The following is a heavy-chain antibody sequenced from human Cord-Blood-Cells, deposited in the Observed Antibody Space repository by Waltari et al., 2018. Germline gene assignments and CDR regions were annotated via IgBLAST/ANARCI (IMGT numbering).Heavy chain of an antibody. Sequence: QVQLQESGPGLVKPSQTLSLTCTFSGGSISSGGYYCSWIRQHPGKGLGWIGYIYYSGSTYYNPSLKSRVTTSVDTSKNQFSLKLSSVTAADTAVYYCARGYSSSSCAFDIWGQGTMVTVSS. CDR2: IYYSGST. CDR1: GGSISSGGYY. D-gene: IGHD6-6*01. V-gene: IGHV4-31*03. J-gene: IGHJ3*02. CDR3: ARGYSSSSCAFDI.